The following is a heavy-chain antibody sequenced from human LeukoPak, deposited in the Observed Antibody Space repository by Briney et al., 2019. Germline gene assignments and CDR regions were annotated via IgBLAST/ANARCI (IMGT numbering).Heavy chain of an antibody. Sequence: GGSLRLSCVASGFTFSRYAMSSVRQAPGKRLEWVSTISGTDSYLYYADSVKGRFTISRDDSKSTLYLQMNALRPEDTAVYYCAKCTDRSSGWFWYYFDYWGQGTLVSVSS. V-gene: IGHV3-23*01. CDR2: ISGTDSYL. CDR1: GFTFSRYA. CDR3: AKCTDRSSGWFWYYFDY. D-gene: IGHD6-19*01. J-gene: IGHJ4*02.